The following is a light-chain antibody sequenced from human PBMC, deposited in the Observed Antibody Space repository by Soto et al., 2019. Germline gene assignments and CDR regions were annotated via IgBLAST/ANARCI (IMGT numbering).Light chain of an antibody. CDR1: QNINIW. CDR3: QQYNGLPTWT. Sequence: DLQMTQSPSTLSASVGDRVTITCRASQNINIWLAWYQQKPGTAPKLLIYKASPLERGDPSSFSGNGSCTVFTLTISSLQPDDSSSYYCQQYNGLPTWTFGQGTKVEMK. V-gene: IGKV1-5*03. CDR2: KAS. J-gene: IGKJ1*01.